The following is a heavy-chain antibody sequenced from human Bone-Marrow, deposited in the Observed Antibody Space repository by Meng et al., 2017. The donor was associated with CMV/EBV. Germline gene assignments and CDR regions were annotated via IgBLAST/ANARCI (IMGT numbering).Heavy chain of an antibody. CDR3: ARERGNRLYYYYGMDV. CDR2: IYYSGST. V-gene: IGHV4-39*07. Sequence: SETLSLTCTVSGGSISSCSYYWGRLRQPPGKGLVWIGSIYYSGSTYYNPSLKSRVTIPVDTSKTQFSLKLSSVTAADTAVYYCARERGNRLYYYYGMDVWGQGPTVTVSS. CDR1: GGSISSCSYY. J-gene: IGHJ6*02.